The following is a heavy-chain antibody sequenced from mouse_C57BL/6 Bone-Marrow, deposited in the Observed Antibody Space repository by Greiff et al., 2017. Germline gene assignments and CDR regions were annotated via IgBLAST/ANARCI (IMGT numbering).Heavy chain of an antibody. CDR3: AVDYYGSSPTPFAY. D-gene: IGHD1-1*01. CDR2: IDPANGNT. Sequence: VQLQQSVAELVRPGASVKLSCTASGFNIKNTYMHWVKQRPEQGLEWIGRIDPANGNTKYAPKFQGKATITADTASNTAYLQLSSLTSDDTAIYYCAVDYYGSSPTPFAYWGQGTLVTVSA. CDR1: GFNIKNTY. J-gene: IGHJ3*01. V-gene: IGHV14-3*01.